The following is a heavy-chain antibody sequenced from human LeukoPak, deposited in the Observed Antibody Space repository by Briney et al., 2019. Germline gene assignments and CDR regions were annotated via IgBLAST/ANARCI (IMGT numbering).Heavy chain of an antibody. D-gene: IGHD5-18*01. CDR1: GGSFSGYY. J-gene: IGHJ6*03. V-gene: IGHV4-34*01. Sequence: SETLSLTCAVYGGSFSGYYWSWIRQPPGKGLEWIGEINHSGSTNYNPSLKSRVTISVDTSKNQFSLKLSSVIAADTAVYYCARTIDSYAPAYYYYYMDVWGKGTTVTVSS. CDR3: ARTIDSYAPAYYYYYMDV. CDR2: INHSGST.